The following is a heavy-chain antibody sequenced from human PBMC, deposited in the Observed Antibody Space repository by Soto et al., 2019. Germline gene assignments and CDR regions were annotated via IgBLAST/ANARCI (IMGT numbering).Heavy chain of an antibody. Sequence: SETLSLTCTVSGGSVSSGSYYWSWIRQPPWKGLEWIGYIYYSGSTNYNPSLKSRVTISVDTSKNQFSLKLSSVTAADTAVYCCASFPRGSSSWYIDYWGQGXLVTVHS. J-gene: IGHJ4*02. CDR3: ASFPRGSSSWYIDY. D-gene: IGHD6-13*01. CDR1: GGSVSSGSYY. CDR2: IYYSGST. V-gene: IGHV4-61*01.